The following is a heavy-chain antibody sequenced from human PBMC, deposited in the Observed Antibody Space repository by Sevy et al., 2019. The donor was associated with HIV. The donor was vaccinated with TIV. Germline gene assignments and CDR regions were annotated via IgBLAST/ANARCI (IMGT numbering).Heavy chain of an antibody. Sequence: GESLKISCAASGFTFNNFNMNWVRQAPGKGLQWVSSISGSSNYIYYAESLKGRFIISRDNVKDTVFLQMNSLSADDTAVYYCAREVDGVRGVFDSWGQGTLVTVSS. V-gene: IGHV3-21*06. CDR1: GFTFNNFN. CDR2: ISGSSNYI. J-gene: IGHJ4*02. D-gene: IGHD3-10*01. CDR3: AREVDGVRGVFDS.